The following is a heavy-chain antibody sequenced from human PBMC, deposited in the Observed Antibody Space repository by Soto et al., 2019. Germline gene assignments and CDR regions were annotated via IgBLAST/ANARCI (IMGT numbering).Heavy chain of an antibody. J-gene: IGHJ6*03. CDR3: ARDVVVVPAAISYYYYYMDA. CDR1: GGSFSGYY. V-gene: IGHV4-34*01. D-gene: IGHD2-2*01. CDR2: INHSGST. Sequence: PSETLSLTCAVYGGSFSGYYWSWIRQPPGKGLEWIGEINHSGSTNYNPSLKSRVTISVDTSKNQFSLKLSSVTAADTAVYYCARDVVVVPAAISYYYYYMDAWGKGTTVTVSS.